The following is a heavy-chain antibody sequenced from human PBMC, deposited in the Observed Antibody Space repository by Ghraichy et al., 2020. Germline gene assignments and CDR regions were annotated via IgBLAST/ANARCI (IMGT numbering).Heavy chain of an antibody. D-gene: IGHD1-26*01. Sequence: GGSLRLSCAASGFTFSSYGMHWVRRAPGKGLEWVAVVTYDGRNDNYIDSVKGRFTISRDNSKNTLYLQMNSLKPEDTAVYYCAKERGATTHFDCWGQGTLVTVSS. V-gene: IGHV3-30*18. CDR1: GFTFSSYG. CDR2: VTYDGRND. CDR3: AKERGATTHFDC. J-gene: IGHJ4*02.